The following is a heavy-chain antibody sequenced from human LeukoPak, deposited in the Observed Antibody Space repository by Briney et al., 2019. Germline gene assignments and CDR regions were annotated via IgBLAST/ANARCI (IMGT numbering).Heavy chain of an antibody. J-gene: IGHJ6*02. Sequence: GGSLRLSCAASGFTFSSFAMSWVRQAPGKGLEWVSAISGSGLSTYYADSVKGRFTISRDNSKNTLYLQMNSLRAEDTAVYHCAKGRGYYYGTDVWGQGTTVTVSS. CDR3: AKGRGYYYGTDV. V-gene: IGHV3-23*01. CDR1: GFTFSSFA. CDR2: ISGSGLST. D-gene: IGHD3-10*01.